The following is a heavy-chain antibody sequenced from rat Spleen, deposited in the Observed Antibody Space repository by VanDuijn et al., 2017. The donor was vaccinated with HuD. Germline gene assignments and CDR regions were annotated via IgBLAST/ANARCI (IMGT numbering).Heavy chain of an antibody. CDR2: ISSGGNI. Sequence: QVQLKESGPGLVQPSQTLSLTCTVSGFSLTSNGIIWVRQPPGKGLEWVAVISSGGNIYYNSVLKSRLSISRDTSKSQVFLKMNSLQTEDTAIYFCTRDHSYWGSYYPGGFAYWGQGTLVTVSS. CDR3: TRDHSYWGSYYPGGFAY. J-gene: IGHJ3*01. V-gene: IGHV2S12*01. CDR1: GFSLTSNG. D-gene: IGHD1-12*02.